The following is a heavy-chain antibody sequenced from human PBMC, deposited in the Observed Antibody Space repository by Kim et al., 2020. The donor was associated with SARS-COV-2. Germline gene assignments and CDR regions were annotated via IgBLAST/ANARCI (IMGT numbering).Heavy chain of an antibody. CDR3: VVLRITIFGVVTDFDY. CDR2: ISGSGGST. V-gene: IGHV3-23*01. CDR1: GFTFSSYA. D-gene: IGHD3-3*01. Sequence: GGSLRLSCAASGFTFSSYAMSWVRQAPGKGLEWVSAISGSGGSTYYADSVKGRFTISRDNSKNTLYLQINSLRAEDTAVYYCVVLRITIFGVVTDFDYWGQGTLVTVSS. J-gene: IGHJ4*02.